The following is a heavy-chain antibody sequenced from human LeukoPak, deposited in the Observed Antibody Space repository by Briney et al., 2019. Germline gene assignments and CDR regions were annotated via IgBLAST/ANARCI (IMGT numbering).Heavy chain of an antibody. CDR2: IGGRDSGT. CDR3: AKWGDYDILTGYYDSDY. Sequence: GGSLRPSCAASGFIFSNYAMSWVRQAPGKGLEWVSAIGGRDSGTYYADSVRGRFTVSRDDPKNTLYLQMNTLRAEDTAVYYCAKWGDYDILTGYYDSDYWGQGTLVTVSS. V-gene: IGHV3-23*01. D-gene: IGHD3-9*01. CDR1: GFIFSNYA. J-gene: IGHJ4*02.